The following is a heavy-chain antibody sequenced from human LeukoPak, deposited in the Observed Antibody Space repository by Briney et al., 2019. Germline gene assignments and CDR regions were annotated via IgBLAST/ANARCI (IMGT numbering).Heavy chain of an antibody. D-gene: IGHD6-6*01. CDR3: ARDRNGNYSSSSFYYYYYMDV. Sequence: SETLSLTCTVSGGSISSYYWSWIRQPPGKGLEWIGYIYYSGSTNYNPSLKSRVTISVDTSKNQFSLKLSSVTAADTAVYYCARDRNGNYSSSSFYYYYYMDVWGKGTTVTVSS. CDR2: IYYSGST. J-gene: IGHJ6*03. V-gene: IGHV4-59*01. CDR1: GGSISSYY.